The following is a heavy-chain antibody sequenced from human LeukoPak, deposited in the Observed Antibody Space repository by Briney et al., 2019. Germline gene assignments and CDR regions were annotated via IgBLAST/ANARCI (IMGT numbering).Heavy chain of an antibody. Sequence: PSETLSLTCAVYGGSFSGYYWSWIRQPPGKGLEWIGYIYYSGSTNYNPSLKSRVTISVDTSKNQFSLKLSSVTAADTAVYYCARTSGYYGHFDLWGRGTLVTVSS. CDR1: GGSFSGYY. V-gene: IGHV4-59*12. CDR2: IYYSGST. CDR3: ARTSGYYGHFDL. D-gene: IGHD3-3*01. J-gene: IGHJ2*01.